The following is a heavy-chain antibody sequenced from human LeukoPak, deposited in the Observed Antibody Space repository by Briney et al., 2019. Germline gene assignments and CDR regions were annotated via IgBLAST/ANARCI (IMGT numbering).Heavy chain of an antibody. D-gene: IGHD4-17*01. J-gene: IGHJ4*02. CDR3: AKAVRPYGYGDSPPDY. Sequence: GGSLRLSCAASGFTFSSYGMHWVRQAPGKGLEWVAVISYDGSNKYYADSVKGRFTISRDNSKNTLYLQMNSLRAEDTAVYYCAKAVRPYGYGDSPPDYWGQGTLVTVSS. CDR1: GFTFSSYG. CDR2: ISYDGSNK. V-gene: IGHV3-30*18.